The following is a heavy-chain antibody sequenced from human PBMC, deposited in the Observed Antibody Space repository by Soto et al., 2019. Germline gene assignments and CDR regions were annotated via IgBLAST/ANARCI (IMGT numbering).Heavy chain of an antibody. CDR2: IKNDGSEQ. CDR3: SRENWFQDY. V-gene: IGHV3-7*03. D-gene: IGHD3-10*01. J-gene: IGHJ4*02. CDR1: GFTFNVYY. Sequence: GGSLRLSCAASGFTFNVYYMTWVRQAPGKGLEWVASIKNDGSEQYYVDSVKGRFTISRDNAKNSLYLQMNSLRAGDTALYYCSRENWFQDYWGQGTLVTVSS.